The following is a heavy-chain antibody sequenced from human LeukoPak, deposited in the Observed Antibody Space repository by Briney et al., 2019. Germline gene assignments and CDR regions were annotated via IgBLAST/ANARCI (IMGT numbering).Heavy chain of an antibody. J-gene: IGHJ6*03. V-gene: IGHV4-39*07. CDR3: AKGGYSSGWDLAHYYYMDV. CDR1: GGSISSNNYY. Sequence: SETLSLTCTVSGGSISSNNYYWGWIRQPPGKGLEWIGSIYYSGSTYYNPSLKSRVTISVDTSKNQFSLKLSSVTAADTAVYYCAKGGYSSGWDLAHYYYMDVWGKGTTVTISS. CDR2: IYYSGST. D-gene: IGHD6-19*01.